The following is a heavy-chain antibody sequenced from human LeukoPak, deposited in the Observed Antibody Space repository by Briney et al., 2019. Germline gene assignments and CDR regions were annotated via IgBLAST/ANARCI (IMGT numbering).Heavy chain of an antibody. CDR2: MNPNSGNT. J-gene: IGHJ4*02. V-gene: IGHV1-8*01. Sequence: ASVKVSCKASGYTFTSYDINWVRQATGQGLEWMGWMNPNSGNTGYAQKFQGRVTMTRNTSISTAYMELSSLRSEDTAVYYCAGPITFGGVIVVFGYWGQGTLVTVSS. D-gene: IGHD3-16*02. CDR1: GYTFTSYD. CDR3: AGPITFGGVIVVFGY.